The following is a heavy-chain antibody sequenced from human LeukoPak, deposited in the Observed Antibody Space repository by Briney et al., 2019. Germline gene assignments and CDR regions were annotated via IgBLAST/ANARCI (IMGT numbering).Heavy chain of an antibody. V-gene: IGHV1-2*02. D-gene: IGHD2-2*01. J-gene: IGHJ4*02. CDR1: GYTFTDYS. CDR3: ARDLAGGPAALYADS. CDR2: LNPNSGGT. Sequence: ASVKVSCKASGYTFTDYSMHRVRQAPGQGLEWMGWLNPNSGGTNYAQKFQGRVTMTRDTSISTSYMELRRLRSDDTAVYYCARDLAGGPAALYADSWGQGTVVTVSS.